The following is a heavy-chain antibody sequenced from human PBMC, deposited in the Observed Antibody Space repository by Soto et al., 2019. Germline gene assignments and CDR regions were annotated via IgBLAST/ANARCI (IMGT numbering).Heavy chain of an antibody. V-gene: IGHV3-23*01. J-gene: IGHJ4*02. CDR2: ISGSGGST. CDR1: GFTFSTYA. CDR3: AKDYYDYVWGSYRPFDY. D-gene: IGHD3-16*02. Sequence: PGGSLRLSCVASGFTFSTYAMSWVRQAPGKGLEWVSGISGSGGSTYYADSVKGRFTISRDNSKNTLYLQMNSLRAEDTAVYYCAKDYYDYVWGSYRPFDYWGQGTLVAVSS.